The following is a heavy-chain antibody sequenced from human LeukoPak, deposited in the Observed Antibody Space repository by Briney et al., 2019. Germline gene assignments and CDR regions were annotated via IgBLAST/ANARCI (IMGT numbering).Heavy chain of an antibody. J-gene: IGHJ4*02. CDR2: INHSGST. CDR3: ARGPSLYYFDY. Sequence: SETLSLTCAVYGGSFSGYYWSWIRQPPGKGLEWIGEINHSGSTNYNPSLKGRVTISVDTSKNQFSLKLSSVTAADTAVYYCARGPSLYYFDYWGQGTLVTVSS. V-gene: IGHV4-34*01. CDR1: GGSFSGYY.